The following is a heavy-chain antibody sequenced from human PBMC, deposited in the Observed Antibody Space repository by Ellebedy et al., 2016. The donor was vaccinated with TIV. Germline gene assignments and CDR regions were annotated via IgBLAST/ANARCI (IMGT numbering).Heavy chain of an antibody. CDR2: IYYSGST. Sequence: MPSETLSLTCTVSGGSISNSDYYRNWIRQPPGKGLEWIGSIYYSGSTNYNPSLKSRVTISVDTSKNPFSLELSSVTAADTAVYYCARGGASSKYFDYWGQGTLVTVSS. CDR3: ARGGASSKYFDY. J-gene: IGHJ4*02. V-gene: IGHV4-39*07. CDR1: GGSISNSDYY.